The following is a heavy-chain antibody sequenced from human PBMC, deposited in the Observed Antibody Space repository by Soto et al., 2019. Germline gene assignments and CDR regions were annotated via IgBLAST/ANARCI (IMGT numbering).Heavy chain of an antibody. V-gene: IGHV1-8*01. CDR3: ARDLWYTVTSPYYYYYYMDV. CDR2: MNPNSGNT. Sequence: ASVKVSCKASGNTFPSYDINWVRQATGQGLEGMGWMNPNSGNTGYAQKFQGRVTMTRNTSISTAYMELSSLRSEDTAVYYCARDLWYTVTSPYYYYYYMDVWGKGTTVTVSS. J-gene: IGHJ6*03. CDR1: GNTFPSYD. D-gene: IGHD4-4*01.